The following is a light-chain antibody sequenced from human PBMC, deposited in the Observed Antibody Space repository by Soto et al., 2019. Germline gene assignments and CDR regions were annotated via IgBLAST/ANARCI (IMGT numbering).Light chain of an antibody. V-gene: IGKV1-39*01. J-gene: IGKJ1*01. CDR2: AAS. Sequence: DIQMTQSPSSLSASVGDRVTITCRASQSISSYLNWYQQKPGKAPKRLIYAASSLQSVVPSRFSGSGSGTDFTLTISSLQPEDFATYYCQQSYSTPGTFGKGTKVEIK. CDR1: QSISSY. CDR3: QQSYSTPGT.